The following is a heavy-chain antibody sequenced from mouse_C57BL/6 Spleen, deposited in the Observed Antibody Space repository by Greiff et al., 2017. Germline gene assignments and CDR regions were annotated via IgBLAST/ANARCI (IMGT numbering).Heavy chain of an antibody. CDR1: GFTFSSYG. D-gene: IGHD1-1*01. Sequence: EVMLVESGGDLVKPGGSLKLSCAASGFTFSSYGMSWVRQTPDKRLEWVATISSGGSYTYYPDSVKGRFTISRDNAKNTLYLKMSSLESEDTAMYYCARHGGTTVVARAMDYWGQGTSVTVSS. V-gene: IGHV5-6*01. CDR3: ARHGGTTVVARAMDY. J-gene: IGHJ4*01. CDR2: ISSGGSYT.